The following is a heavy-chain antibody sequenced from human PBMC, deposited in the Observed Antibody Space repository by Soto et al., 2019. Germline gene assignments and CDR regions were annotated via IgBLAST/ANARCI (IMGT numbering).Heavy chain of an antibody. CDR3: ARHRDAFSSTFDY. J-gene: IGHJ4*02. D-gene: IGHD3-3*02. CDR1: GFTVSTNY. Sequence: EVQLVETGGGWIQPGGSLRISCAVSGFTVSTNYMSWVRQAPGKGLEWVSALYSGGSTYYADTVKGRFTISRDNSKNTLHLQMNSLRAEDTALYYCARHRDAFSSTFDYWGQGTLVTVSS. V-gene: IGHV3-53*02. CDR2: LYSGGST.